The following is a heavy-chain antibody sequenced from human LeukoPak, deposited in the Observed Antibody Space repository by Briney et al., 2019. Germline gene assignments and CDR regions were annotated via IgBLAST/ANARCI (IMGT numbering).Heavy chain of an antibody. D-gene: IGHD6-19*01. CDR1: GFTFSNYD. V-gene: IGHV3-30*18. Sequence: PGGSLRLSCAASGFTFSNYDMNWVRQAPGERLEWVAVISYDGSNKIYADSVKGRFTISRDNSKNTLYLQVNSLRPEDTAVYYCAKVPDNSGWYYFDYWGQGTLVTVSS. CDR3: AKVPDNSGWYYFDY. CDR2: ISYDGSNK. J-gene: IGHJ4*02.